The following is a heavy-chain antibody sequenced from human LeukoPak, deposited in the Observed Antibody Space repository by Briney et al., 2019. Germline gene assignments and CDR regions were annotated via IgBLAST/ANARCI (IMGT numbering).Heavy chain of an antibody. CDR1: GFTFSSYA. Sequence: GGSLRLSCAASGFTFSSYAMSWVRQAPGKGLEWVSAISGSGGSTYYADSVKGRFTISGGNSKNTLYLQMNSLRAEDTAVYYCAKVLLIAVAGTEDAFDIWGQGTMVTVSS. J-gene: IGHJ3*02. D-gene: IGHD6-19*01. CDR2: ISGSGGST. CDR3: AKVLLIAVAGTEDAFDI. V-gene: IGHV3-23*01.